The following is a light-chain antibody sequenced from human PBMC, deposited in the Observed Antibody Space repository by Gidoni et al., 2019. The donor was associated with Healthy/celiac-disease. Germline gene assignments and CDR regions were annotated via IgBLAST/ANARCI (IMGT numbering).Light chain of an antibody. CDR1: SRNIGAGYV. CDR3: QSYDISLSGSSVV. CDR2: GNS. V-gene: IGLV1-40*01. Sequence: QSVLTQPPSVAGAPGQRVTISCTGSSRNIGAGYVVHWYQQLPGTAPTLPIFGNSNRPAGVPDRFSGSKSGTSASLAITGLQAEDEADYYCQSYDISLSGSSVVFGGGTKPTVL. J-gene: IGLJ2*01.